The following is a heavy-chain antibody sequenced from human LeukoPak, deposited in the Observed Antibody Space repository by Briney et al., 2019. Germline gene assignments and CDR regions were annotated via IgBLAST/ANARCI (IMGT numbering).Heavy chain of an antibody. D-gene: IGHD3-22*01. V-gene: IGHV5-51*01. CDR1: GYSFISYW. J-gene: IGHJ4*02. CDR3: ARLSYYYDGSGEYFDY. CDR2: IYPGDSDT. Sequence: GESLKISCQGSGYSFISYWIGWVRQMPGKGLEWMGIIYPGDSDTRYSPSFQGQVTISADKSISTAYLQWSSLKASDTAMYYCARLSYYYDGSGEYFDYWGQGTLVTVSS.